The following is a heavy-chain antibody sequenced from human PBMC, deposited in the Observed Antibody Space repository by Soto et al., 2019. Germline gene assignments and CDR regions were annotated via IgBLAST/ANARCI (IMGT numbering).Heavy chain of an antibody. CDR1: GFTFSSYG. CDR3: AKDLSDYGDYVNYYGMDV. CDR2: ISYDGSNK. J-gene: IGHJ6*02. V-gene: IGHV3-30*18. D-gene: IGHD4-17*01. Sequence: PGGSLRLSCAASGFTFSSYGMHWVRQAPGKGLEWVAVISYDGSNKYYADSVKGRFTISRDNSKNTLYLQMNSLRAEDTAVYYCAKDLSDYGDYVNYYGMDVWGQGTTVTVSS.